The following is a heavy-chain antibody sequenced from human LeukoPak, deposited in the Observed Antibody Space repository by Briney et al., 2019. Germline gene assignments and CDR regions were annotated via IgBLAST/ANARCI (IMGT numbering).Heavy chain of an antibody. D-gene: IGHD6-13*01. CDR2: IYSGGST. CDR1: GFTVSSNY. V-gene: IGHV3-66*01. J-gene: IGHJ4*02. CDR3: ARDEQQLSFDY. Sequence: PWGSLRLSCAASGFTVSSNYMSWVRQAPGKGLEWVSVIYSGGSTYYADSVKGRFTISRDNSKNTLYLQMNSLRAEDTAVYYCARDEQQLSFDYWGQGTLVTVSS.